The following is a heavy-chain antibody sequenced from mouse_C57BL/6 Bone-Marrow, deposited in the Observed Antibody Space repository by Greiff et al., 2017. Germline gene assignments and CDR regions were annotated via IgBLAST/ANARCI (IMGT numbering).Heavy chain of an antibody. CDR3: ARKGYPHWYFDV. CDR2: IYPGDGDT. J-gene: IGHJ1*03. Sequence: QVQLKQSGPELVKPGASVKISCKASGYAFSSSWMNWVKQRPGKGLEWIGRIYPGDGDTNYNGKFKGKATLTADKSSSTAYMQLSSLTSEDSAVYFCARKGYPHWYFDVWGTGTTVTVSS. D-gene: IGHD2-2*01. CDR1: GYAFSSSW. V-gene: IGHV1-82*01.